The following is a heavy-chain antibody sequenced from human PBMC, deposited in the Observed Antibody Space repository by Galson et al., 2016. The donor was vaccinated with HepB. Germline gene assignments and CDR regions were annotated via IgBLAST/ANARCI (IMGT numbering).Heavy chain of an antibody. D-gene: IGHD5-18*01. Sequence: SLRLSCATSGFTFADYVMTWFRQTPGKGLEWVGFIRSQTYGGTTDYAAPVEGRFTISRDDSKSIVYLQMNSLKTEDTALYYCTRLSGYTYGHDFDYWGQGTLVTVSS. CDR2: IRSQTYGGTT. J-gene: IGHJ4*02. CDR1: GFTFADYV. V-gene: IGHV3-49*03. CDR3: TRLSGYTYGHDFDY.